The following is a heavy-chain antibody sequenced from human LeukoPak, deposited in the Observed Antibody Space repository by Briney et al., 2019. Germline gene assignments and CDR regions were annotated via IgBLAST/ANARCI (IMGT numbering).Heavy chain of an antibody. CDR3: ATAPDYDSSGYYYAYFDY. Sequence: ASVKVSCKASGYTFTGYYMHWVRQAPGQGLEWMGWINPNSGGTNYAQKFQGRVTMTRDTSISTANMELSRLRSDDTAVYYCATAPDYDSSGYYYAYFDYWGQGTLVTVSS. D-gene: IGHD3-22*01. CDR1: GYTFTGYY. V-gene: IGHV1-2*02. CDR2: INPNSGGT. J-gene: IGHJ4*02.